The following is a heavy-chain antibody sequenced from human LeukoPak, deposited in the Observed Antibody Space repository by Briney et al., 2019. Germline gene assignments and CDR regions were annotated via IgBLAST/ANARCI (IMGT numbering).Heavy chain of an antibody. CDR3: AKGSGSSCYSPCDY. J-gene: IGHJ4*02. V-gene: IGHV3-23*01. CDR1: GLTFRNYA. Sequence: GGSLRLSCAASGLTFRNYAMSWVRQAPGKGLEWVSVICANDGNTYYADAVKGRFTISRDNSKDTLYLQMDSLRAEDTAVYYCAKGSGSSCYSPCDYWGQGILVTVAS. D-gene: IGHD2-15*01. CDR2: ICANDGNT.